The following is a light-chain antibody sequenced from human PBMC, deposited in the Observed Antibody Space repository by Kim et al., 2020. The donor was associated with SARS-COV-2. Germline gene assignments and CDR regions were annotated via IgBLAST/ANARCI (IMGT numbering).Light chain of an antibody. V-gene: IGKV3-15*01. Sequence: SVSRGEGATPSCTARQSVSSSFACYRQNPGQPPRLRIAGGATRAAGVPARLSGGGSGREFTLASSSRQSEDFAGDYCRQWKNWHYTFGQGTRLEI. CDR2: GGA. CDR1: QSVSSS. CDR3: RQWKNWHYT. J-gene: IGKJ2*01.